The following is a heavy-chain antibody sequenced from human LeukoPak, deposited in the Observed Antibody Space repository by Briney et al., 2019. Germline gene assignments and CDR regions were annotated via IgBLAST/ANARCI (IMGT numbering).Heavy chain of an antibody. CDR1: GGSISSSSYY. V-gene: IGHV4-39*01. D-gene: IGHD3-10*01. CDR3: ARTRYYYNSRSYGAPYYFDY. Sequence: SETLSLTCTVSGGSISSSSYYWGWIRQPPGKGLEWIGSMYTSGSTNYNPSLKTRVTMSVDTSKNQFSLKLSSVTAADTAVYYCARTRYYYNSRSYGAPYYFDYWGQGTLVTVSS. J-gene: IGHJ4*02. CDR2: MYTSGST.